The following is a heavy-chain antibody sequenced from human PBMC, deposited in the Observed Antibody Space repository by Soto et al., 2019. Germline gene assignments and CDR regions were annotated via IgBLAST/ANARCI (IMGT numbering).Heavy chain of an antibody. V-gene: IGHV4-39*02. CDR1: GGSISSSSYD. CDR3: AREYSSAPDY. D-gene: IGHD6-25*01. Sequence: QLQLQESGPGLVKPSETLSLTCTVSGGSISSSSYDWGWIRQPPGKGLEWIGSIYYSGSTFYSPSLRSRVTISVDTSKNQFSLRVSSVTAADTAVYYCAREYSSAPDYWGQGTLVTVSS. J-gene: IGHJ4*02. CDR2: IYYSGST.